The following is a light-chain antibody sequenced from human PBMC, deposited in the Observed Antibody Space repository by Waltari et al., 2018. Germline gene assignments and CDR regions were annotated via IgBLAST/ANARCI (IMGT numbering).Light chain of an antibody. CDR3: AAWDDSLSGLV. J-gene: IGLJ3*02. CDR1: SANIGSNY. Sequence: QSVLPQPPSASGTPGQKVTISCNGSSANIGSNYVYGYQQFPGPAPKPLIFKNNQRPSGVPDRFSDSKSGTSASLAINGLRSEDEADYYCAAWDDSLSGLVLGGGTKVTVL. V-gene: IGLV1-47*01. CDR2: KNN.